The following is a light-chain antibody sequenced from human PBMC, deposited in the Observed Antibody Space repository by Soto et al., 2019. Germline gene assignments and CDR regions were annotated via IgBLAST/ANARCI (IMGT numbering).Light chain of an antibody. Sequence: QSALTQPPSASGSPGQSVTISCTGTSSDVGAYNYVSWYQQHPGKAPKLMIYDVSKRPSGVPDRFSGSKSGNTASLTVSGLQAEDAADVYCISYAVSSIWVFGGGAKLTV. J-gene: IGLJ3*02. V-gene: IGLV2-8*01. CDR2: DVS. CDR3: ISYAVSSIWV. CDR1: SSDVGAYNY.